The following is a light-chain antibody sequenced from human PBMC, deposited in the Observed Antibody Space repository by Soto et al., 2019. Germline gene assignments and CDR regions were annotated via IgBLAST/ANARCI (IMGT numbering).Light chain of an antibody. V-gene: IGLV1-47*01. CDR2: RNN. CDR3: TSWDDSLTGVV. J-gene: IGLJ3*02. Sequence: QSVLIQPPSACGTPGQRVSISCSGSNSNIGNNYVYWYQHLPGTAPTLLISRNNQRPSGVPDRFSGSKSGTSASLAISGLRSGDEADYYCTSWDDSLTGVVFGGGTKLTVL. CDR1: NSNIGNNY.